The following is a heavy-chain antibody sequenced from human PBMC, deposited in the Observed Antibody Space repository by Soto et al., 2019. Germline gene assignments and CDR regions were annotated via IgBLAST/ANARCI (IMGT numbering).Heavy chain of an antibody. V-gene: IGHV3-48*02. Sequence: EVQLVESGGGLVQPGGSLRLSCAASGFTFSLYSMSWFRQAPGQGLEWVSYISRSSTGIHYADSVKGRFTISRDDATNSMHLQMNSMRDGDTAVYSCARAVTWGLDVWGQGTTVSISS. CDR3: ARAVTWGLDV. CDR2: ISRSSTGI. D-gene: IGHD3-10*01. CDR1: GFTFSLYS. J-gene: IGHJ6*02.